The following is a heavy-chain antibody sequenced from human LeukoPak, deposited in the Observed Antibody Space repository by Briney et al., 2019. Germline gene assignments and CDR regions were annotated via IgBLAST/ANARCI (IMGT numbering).Heavy chain of an antibody. CDR2: IYSGGNT. D-gene: IGHD6-13*01. Sequence: GGSLRLSCAASGFLVSSNYMSWVRQAPGKGLEWVSVIYSGGNTYYADSVKGRFTISRDNSKNTPYLQMNSLRAEDTAVYYCARSLSSAWSPFDYWGQGTLVTVSS. V-gene: IGHV3-53*05. CDR1: GFLVSSNY. CDR3: ARSLSSAWSPFDY. J-gene: IGHJ4*02.